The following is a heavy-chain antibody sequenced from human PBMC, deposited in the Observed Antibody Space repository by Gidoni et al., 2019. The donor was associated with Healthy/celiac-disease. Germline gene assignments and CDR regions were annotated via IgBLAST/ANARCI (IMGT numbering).Heavy chain of an antibody. CDR2: IYYSGST. CDR1: GGPISSGGYY. Sequence: VQLQESRPGLVKPSQTLSLTCTVSGGPISSGGYYWSWIRQHPGKGLEWIGYIYYSGSTYYNPSLKSRVTISVDTSKNQFSLKLSSLTAADTAVYYCARTINWGYDYWGQGTLVTVSS. J-gene: IGHJ4*02. V-gene: IGHV4-31*03. CDR3: ARTINWGYDY. D-gene: IGHD7-27*01.